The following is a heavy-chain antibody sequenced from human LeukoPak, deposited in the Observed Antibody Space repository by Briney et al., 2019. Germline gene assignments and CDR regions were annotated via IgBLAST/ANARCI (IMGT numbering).Heavy chain of an antibody. J-gene: IGHJ4*02. CDR1: GFTLRSYT. CDR2: ISGSNSYI. Sequence: GGPLRLSCAASGFTLRSYTTHWIRQAPGKGLEWVSSISGSNSYIFYADSVKGRFTVSRDNAKDSLYLQMNSLRAEDTRVYYCARALTTLTYEGYWGQGTLVTVSS. V-gene: IGHV3-21*01. D-gene: IGHD1-1*01. CDR3: ARALTTLTYEGY.